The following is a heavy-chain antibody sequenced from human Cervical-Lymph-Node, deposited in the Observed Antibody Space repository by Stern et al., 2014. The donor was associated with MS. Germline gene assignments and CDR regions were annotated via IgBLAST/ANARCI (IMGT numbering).Heavy chain of an antibody. Sequence: VQLVESGGGVVQPGRSLRLSCTASGITLNSYAMHWVRQGPGKGLEWVAVISYDGREKKYGDSVKGRFTISRDDYRNKPYVQIHTLRPEDTGVYYCARDRYRSIWLDQDALEIWGQGKKV. CDR2: ISYDGREK. CDR1: GITLNSYA. D-gene: IGHD1-1*01. J-gene: IGHJ3*02. V-gene: IGHV3-30*14. CDR3: ARDRYRSIWLDQDALEI.